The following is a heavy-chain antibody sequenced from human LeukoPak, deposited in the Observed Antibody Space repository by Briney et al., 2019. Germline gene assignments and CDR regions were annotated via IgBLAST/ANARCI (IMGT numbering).Heavy chain of an antibody. V-gene: IGHV1-18*01. CDR2: ISAYNGNT. CDR1: GYTFTSYG. CDR3: AILQRYDILTGYSSDY. D-gene: IGHD3-9*01. Sequence: ASVKVSCKASGYTFTSYGISWVRRAPGQGLEWMGWISAYNGNTNYAQKLQGRVTMTTDTSTSTAYMELRSLRSDDTAVYYCAILQRYDILTGYSSDYWGQGTLVTVSS. J-gene: IGHJ4*02.